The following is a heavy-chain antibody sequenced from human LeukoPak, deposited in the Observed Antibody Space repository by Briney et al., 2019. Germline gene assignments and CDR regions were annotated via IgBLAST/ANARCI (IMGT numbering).Heavy chain of an antibody. V-gene: IGHV3-30*02. CDR2: IRYDGSNK. J-gene: IGHJ4*02. CDR3: AKGNGYSYGRYYFDY. CDR1: GFTFSSYG. D-gene: IGHD5-18*01. Sequence: GGSLRLSCAASGFTFSSYGMHWVRQAPGKGLEWVAFIRYDGSNKYYADSVKGRFTISRDNSKNTLYLQMNSLRAEDTAVYYCAKGNGYSYGRYYFDYWGQGTLVTVSS.